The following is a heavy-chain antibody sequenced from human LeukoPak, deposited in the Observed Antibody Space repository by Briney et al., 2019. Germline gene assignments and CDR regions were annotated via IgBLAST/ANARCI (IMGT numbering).Heavy chain of an antibody. Sequence: GGSLRLSCAASGFTFSSYAMHWVRQAPGKGLEWVAVISYDGSNKYYADSVKGRFTISRDNSKNTLYLQMNSLRAEDTAVYYCARVWFGELGYYYYGMDVWGQGTTVTVSS. J-gene: IGHJ6*02. CDR1: GFTFSSYA. CDR3: ARVWFGELGYYYYGMDV. D-gene: IGHD3-10*01. V-gene: IGHV3-30-3*01. CDR2: ISYDGSNK.